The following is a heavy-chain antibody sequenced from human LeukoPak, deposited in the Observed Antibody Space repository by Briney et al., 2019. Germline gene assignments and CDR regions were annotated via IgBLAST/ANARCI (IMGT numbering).Heavy chain of an antibody. J-gene: IGHJ4*02. CDR1: GYTFTSYY. CDR3: ARDNPTYCGGDCYPFLFDY. D-gene: IGHD2-21*02. Sequence: GASVKVSCKASGYTFTSYYMHWVRQAPGQGLEWMGIINPSGGSTSYAQKFQGRVTMTRDTSTSTVYMELSSLRSEDTAVYYCARDNPTYCGGDCYPFLFDYWGQGTLVTVSS. CDR2: INPSGGST. V-gene: IGHV1-46*01.